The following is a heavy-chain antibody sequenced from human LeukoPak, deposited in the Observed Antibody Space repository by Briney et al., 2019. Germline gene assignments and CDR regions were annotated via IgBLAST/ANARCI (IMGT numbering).Heavy chain of an antibody. Sequence: GGSLRLSCAASGFTFSSYWMSWVRQAPGKGLEWVANVKQDGSEKYYVGSVKGRFTISRDNAKNSLYLQMNSLRAEDTAVYYCAREQWLVPAFDIWGQGTMVTVSS. CDR2: VKQDGSEK. V-gene: IGHV3-7*01. CDR1: GFTFSSYW. J-gene: IGHJ3*02. CDR3: AREQWLVPAFDI. D-gene: IGHD6-19*01.